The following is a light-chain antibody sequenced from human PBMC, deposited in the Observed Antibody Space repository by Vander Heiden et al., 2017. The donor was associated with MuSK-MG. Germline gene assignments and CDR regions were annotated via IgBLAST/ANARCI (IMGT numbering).Light chain of an antibody. CDR3: IQHNIYPLT. V-gene: IGKV1-17*01. CDR1: QGISND. Sequence: PSASVGARVTIPCRASQGISNDLDWYQQQPGKAPKRLIYAASSLHCGVPSRFSGSGSGTEFTLTISSLQPEDVATYSYIQHNIYPLTFGGGTKVEIK. J-gene: IGKJ4*01. CDR2: AAS.